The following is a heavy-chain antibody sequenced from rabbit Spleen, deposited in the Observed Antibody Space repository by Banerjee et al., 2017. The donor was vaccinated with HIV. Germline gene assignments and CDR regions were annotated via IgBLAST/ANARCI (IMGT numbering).Heavy chain of an antibody. V-gene: IGHV1S40*01. Sequence: QSLEESGGDLVKPGASLTLTCTASGFSFSYSDYMCWVRQPPGKGPEWIACIGAGVSSTTYYATWAKGRFTISKPSSTTVTLQMTSLTAADTATYFCARDSGTSFSSYGMDLWGPGTLVTVS. CDR3: ARDSGTSFSSYGMDL. J-gene: IGHJ6*01. D-gene: IGHD8-1*01. CDR1: GFSFSYSDY. CDR2: IGAGVSSTT.